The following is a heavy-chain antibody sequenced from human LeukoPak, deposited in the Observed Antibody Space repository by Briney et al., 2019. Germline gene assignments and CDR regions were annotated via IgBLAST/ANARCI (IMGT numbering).Heavy chain of an antibody. J-gene: IGHJ4*02. CDR3: ARDNYYDSSGYYPPFDY. CDR2: IYHSGST. V-gene: IGHV4-39*07. Sequence: SETLSLTCTVSGGSISSSSYYWGWIRQPPGKGLEWIGSIYHSGSTYYNPSLKSRVTISVDTSKNQFSLKLSSVTAADTAVYYCARDNYYDSSGYYPPFDYWGQGTLVTVSS. CDR1: GGSISSSSYY. D-gene: IGHD3-22*01.